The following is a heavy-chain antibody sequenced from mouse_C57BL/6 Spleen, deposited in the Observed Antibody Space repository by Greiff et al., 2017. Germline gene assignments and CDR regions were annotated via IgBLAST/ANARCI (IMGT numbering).Heavy chain of an antibody. CDR3: AKGITTVSRAY. D-gene: IGHD1-1*01. Sequence: QVQLQQSGAGLVKPGASVKLSCKASGYAFSGYWMNWVKQRPGKGLEWIGQIYPGDGDTNYNGKFKGKATLTSDKSSSTAFMQLSSRTSEDSAVYFCAKGITTVSRAYWGQGTLVTVSA. CDR1: GYAFSGYW. V-gene: IGHV1-80*01. J-gene: IGHJ3*01. CDR2: IYPGDGDT.